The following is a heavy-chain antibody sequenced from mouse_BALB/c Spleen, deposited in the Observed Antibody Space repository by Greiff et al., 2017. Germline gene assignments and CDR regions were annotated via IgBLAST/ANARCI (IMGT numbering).Heavy chain of an antibody. Sequence: QVQLKESGPGILQPSQTLSLTCSFSGFSLSTSGMGVSWIRQPSGKGLEWLAHIYWDDDKRYNPSLKSRLTISKDTSRNQVFLKITSVDTADTATYYCARRDLEFYAMDYWGQGTSVTVSS. CDR2: IYWDDDK. V-gene: IGHV8-12*01. CDR1: GFSLSTSGMG. J-gene: IGHJ4*01. CDR3: ARRDLEFYAMDY.